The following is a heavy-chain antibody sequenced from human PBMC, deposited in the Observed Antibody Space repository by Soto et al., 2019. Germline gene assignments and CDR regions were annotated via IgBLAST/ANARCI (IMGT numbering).Heavy chain of an antibody. CDR2: ISAYNGNI. V-gene: IGHV1-18*01. Sequence: QVQLVQSGGEVKKTGASVKVSWKASAYTFTTYGIRWVRQAPGQGLEWMGWISAYNGNINYAQKFRGRVTMTTDTATSSAYLEVRSLRSDDTAVYYCARSCRSWNLREFDSLFQGTLVTVSS. J-gene: IGHJ4*02. CDR1: AYTFTTYG. CDR3: ARSCRSWNLREFDS. D-gene: IGHD1-7*01.